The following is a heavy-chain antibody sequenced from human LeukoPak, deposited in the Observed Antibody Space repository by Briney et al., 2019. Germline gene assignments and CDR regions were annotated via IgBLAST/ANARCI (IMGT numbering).Heavy chain of an antibody. Sequence: GASVKVSCKASGGTFSSYAISWGRQAPGQGLEWMGRIIPIFGIANYAQKFQGRVTITADKSTSTAYMELSSLRSEDTAVYYCARATTPSYGMDVWGQGTTVTVSS. D-gene: IGHD1-26*01. CDR3: ARATTPSYGMDV. CDR1: GGTFSSYA. CDR2: IIPIFGIA. J-gene: IGHJ6*02. V-gene: IGHV1-69*04.